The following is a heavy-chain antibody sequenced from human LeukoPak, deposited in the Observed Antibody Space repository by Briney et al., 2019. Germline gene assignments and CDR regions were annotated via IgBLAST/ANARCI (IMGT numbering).Heavy chain of an antibody. CDR1: GDSVSSNSAA. CDR3: ARSLRLGYCSSTSCYGAFDI. V-gene: IGHV6-1*01. CDR2: TYYRSKWYN. D-gene: IGHD2-2*01. Sequence: SQTLSLTCATSGDSVSSNSAAWNWTRQSPSRGLEWLGRTYYRSKWYNDYAVSVKSRITINPDTSKNQFSLQLNSVTPEDTAVYYCARSLRLGYCSSTSCYGAFDIWGQGTMVTVSS. J-gene: IGHJ3*02.